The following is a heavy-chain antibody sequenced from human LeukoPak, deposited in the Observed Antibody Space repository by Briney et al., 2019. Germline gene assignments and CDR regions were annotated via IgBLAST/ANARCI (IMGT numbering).Heavy chain of an antibody. CDR3: AKGDFDFWTGYPDYYYNGLNV. CDR2: ISRTGTDT. D-gene: IGHD3/OR15-3a*01. V-gene: IGHV3-23*01. Sequence: QSGGSLRLSRAASGFMFTNCVMTWVRRAPGKGLEWVSGISRTGTDTYYGDSVQGRFTISRDNSKNTLYLQMTSLRAEDTAVYYCAKGDFDFWTGYPDYYYNGLNVWGQGTTVTVSS. J-gene: IGHJ6*02. CDR1: GFMFTNCV.